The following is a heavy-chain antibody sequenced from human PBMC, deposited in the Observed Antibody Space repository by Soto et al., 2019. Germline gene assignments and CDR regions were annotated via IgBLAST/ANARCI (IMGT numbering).Heavy chain of an antibody. Sequence: GGSLGLSCAASGFTFRSYGMHWVRQAPGKGLEWVAVIWYDGSNKYYVDSVKGRFTISRDNAKNSLYLQMNSLRAEDTAVYYCARDRYSYYDFWSGSLPYYYYGMDVWGQGTTVTVSS. CDR3: ARDRYSYYDFWSGSLPYYYYGMDV. CDR2: IWYDGSNK. J-gene: IGHJ6*02. V-gene: IGHV3-33*01. D-gene: IGHD3-3*01. CDR1: GFTFRSYG.